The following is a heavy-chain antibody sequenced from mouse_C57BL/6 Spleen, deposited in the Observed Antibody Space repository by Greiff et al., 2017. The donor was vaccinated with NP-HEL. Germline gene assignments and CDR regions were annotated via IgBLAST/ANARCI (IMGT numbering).Heavy chain of an antibody. Sequence: VQLQESGAELVRPGTSVKVSCKASGYAFNNYLIEWVKQRPGQGLEWIGVINPGSGGTNYNEKFKGKATLTADKSSSTAYMQLSSLTSEDSAVYFCARGGYGSSSAMDYWGQGTSVTVSS. D-gene: IGHD1-1*01. CDR1: GYAFNNYL. J-gene: IGHJ4*01. V-gene: IGHV1-54*01. CDR2: INPGSGGT. CDR3: ARGGYGSSSAMDY.